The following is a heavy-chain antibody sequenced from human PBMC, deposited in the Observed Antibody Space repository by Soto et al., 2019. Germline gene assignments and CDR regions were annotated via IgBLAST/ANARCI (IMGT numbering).Heavy chain of an antibody. CDR3: ARASSAVAGTFDY. D-gene: IGHD6-19*01. CDR2: IYYSGST. V-gene: IGHV4-59*01. J-gene: IGHJ4*02. CDR1: GGSISSYY. Sequence: QVQLQESGPGLVKPSETLSLTCTVSGGSISSYYWSWIRQPPGKGLEWIGYIYYSGSTNYNPSLKSRVTISVDTSKNQFSLKLSSVTDADTAVYYCARASSAVAGTFDYWGQGTLVTVSS.